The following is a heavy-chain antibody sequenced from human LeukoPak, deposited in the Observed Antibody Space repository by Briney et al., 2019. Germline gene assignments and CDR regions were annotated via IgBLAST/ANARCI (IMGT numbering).Heavy chain of an antibody. Sequence: GGSLRLSCAASGFTFSNYGMHWVRQAPGKGLEWVAVIWYDGSIKYYADSVKGRFSISRDNSKNTLYLQMNSLRAEDTAAYYCAKGLQLWAPIDYWGQGTLVTVSS. V-gene: IGHV3-30*02. D-gene: IGHD5-18*01. J-gene: IGHJ4*02. CDR1: GFTFSNYG. CDR2: IWYDGSIK. CDR3: AKGLQLWAPIDY.